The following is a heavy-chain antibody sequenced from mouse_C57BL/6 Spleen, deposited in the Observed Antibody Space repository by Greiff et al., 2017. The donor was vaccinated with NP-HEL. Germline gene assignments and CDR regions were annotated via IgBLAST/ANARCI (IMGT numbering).Heavy chain of an antibody. D-gene: IGHD1-1*02. CDR1: GFNINDDY. V-gene: IGHV14-4*01. CDR3: TTMVFDY. CDR2: IDPENGDT. J-gene: IGHJ2*01. Sequence: EVKLVESGAELVRPGASVKLSCTASGFNINDDYMHWVKQRPEQGLEWIGWIDPENGDTEYASKFQGKATITADTSSNTAYLQLSSLTSEDTAVYYCTTMVFDYWGQGTTLTVSS.